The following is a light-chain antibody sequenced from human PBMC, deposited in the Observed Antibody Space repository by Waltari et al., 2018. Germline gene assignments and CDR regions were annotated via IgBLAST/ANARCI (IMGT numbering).Light chain of an antibody. V-gene: IGLV6-57*02. CDR3: QSYYAYDVI. J-gene: IGLJ2*01. CDR2: EDN. CDR1: SDNLSNNH. Sequence: NFLLTQPHSVSESAGTTVIISCTGISDNLSNNHLQRYQHRPGSTHVTLIYEDNQRASGVPVRFSGSIDSSSNSASLTISGLRTEDEAYYFCQSYYAYDVIFGGGTKLTVL.